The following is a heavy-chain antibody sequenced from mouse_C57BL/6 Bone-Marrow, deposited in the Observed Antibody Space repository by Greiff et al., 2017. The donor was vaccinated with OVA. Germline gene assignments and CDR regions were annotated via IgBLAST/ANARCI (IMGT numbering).Heavy chain of an antibody. J-gene: IGHJ4*01. V-gene: IGHV2-2*01. CDR1: GFSLTSYG. D-gene: IGHD2-1*01. CDR3: ARKREDGKKGLDY. Sequence: QVTLKESGPGLVQPSQSLSITCTVSGFSLTSYGVHWVRQSPGKGLEWLGVIWSGGSTDYNAAFISRLSISKDNSKSQVFFKRNSLQADDTAIYYCARKREDGKKGLDYWGQGTSVTVSS. CDR2: IWSGGST.